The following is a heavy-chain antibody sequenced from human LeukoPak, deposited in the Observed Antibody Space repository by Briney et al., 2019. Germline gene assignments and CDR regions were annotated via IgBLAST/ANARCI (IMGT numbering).Heavy chain of an antibody. J-gene: IGHJ3*02. Sequence: GGSLRLSCAASGFTFSSYWMSWVRQTPGKGLEWVANIKQDGSEKYYVDSEKGRFTISRDNAKNSLYLQMNSLRAGDTAVYYCARGFSTRRDLYYAAQAFDIWGQGTMVTVSS. CDR1: GFTFSSYW. CDR3: ARGFSTRRDLYYAAQAFDI. CDR2: IKQDGSEK. V-gene: IGHV3-7*04. D-gene: IGHD1-26*01.